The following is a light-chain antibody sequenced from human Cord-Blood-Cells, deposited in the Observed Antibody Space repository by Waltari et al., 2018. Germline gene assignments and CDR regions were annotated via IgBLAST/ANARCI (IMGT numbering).Light chain of an antibody. CDR1: STGAGGCNH. J-gene: IGLJ2*01. CDR3: SSHTSSSPVV. CDR2: DVS. V-gene: IGLV2-14*03. Sequence: QSPLIQPPAVPGSPDHSIPISCSWTSTGAGGCNHVSWYQQHPNKAPKLMIYDVSNRPSGVSNSFPASKSAKPASLTIYGLQAEDEADYYFSSHTSSSPVVVGGEPKLTVL.